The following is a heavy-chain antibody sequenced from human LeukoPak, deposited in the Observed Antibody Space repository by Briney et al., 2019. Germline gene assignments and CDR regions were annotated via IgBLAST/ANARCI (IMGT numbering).Heavy chain of an antibody. CDR3: ARGGEQLVSSDPGSFDY. Sequence: PGGSLRLFCAASGFTFSSYDMHWVRQATGKGLEWVSAIGTAGDTYYPGSVKGRFTISRENAKNSLYLQMNSLRAGDTAVYYCARGGEQLVSSDPGSFDYWGQGTLVTVSS. CDR2: IGTAGDT. D-gene: IGHD6-6*01. V-gene: IGHV3-13*01. CDR1: GFTFSSYD. J-gene: IGHJ4*02.